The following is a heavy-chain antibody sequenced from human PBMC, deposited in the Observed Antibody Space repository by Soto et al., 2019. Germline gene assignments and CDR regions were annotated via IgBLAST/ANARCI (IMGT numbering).Heavy chain of an antibody. V-gene: IGHV1-46*01. D-gene: IGHD3-3*01. J-gene: IGHJ6*02. CDR1: GYTFTSYY. CDR2: INPSGGST. Sequence: ASVKVSCKASGYTFTSYYMHWVRQAPGQGLEWMGIINPSGGSTSYAQKFQGRVTMTRDTSTSTVYMELSSLRSEDTAVYYCAIDTGGDGARVTTFRVVIMEPTLEYYSYGIDVSGQGLTLT. CDR3: AIDTGGDGARVTTFRVVIMEPTLEYYSYGIDV.